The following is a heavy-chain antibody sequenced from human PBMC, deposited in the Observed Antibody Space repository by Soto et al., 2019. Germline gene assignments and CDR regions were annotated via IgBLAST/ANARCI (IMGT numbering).Heavy chain of an antibody. CDR3: AREIHDILTGPAWVWYFDL. J-gene: IGHJ2*01. Sequence: QVQLQQWGAGPLRPLETLSLTCAVSGGSFSGYYWASIRHSPGKGLEWIGDINDRGSINYNTSLTTRLHISVSGSQNHSFLNLTSVTAAETAVYYCAREIHDILTGPAWVWYFDLCGRGTLVTVSS. D-gene: IGHD3-9*01. CDR1: GGSFSGYY. CDR2: INDRGSI. V-gene: IGHV4-34*01.